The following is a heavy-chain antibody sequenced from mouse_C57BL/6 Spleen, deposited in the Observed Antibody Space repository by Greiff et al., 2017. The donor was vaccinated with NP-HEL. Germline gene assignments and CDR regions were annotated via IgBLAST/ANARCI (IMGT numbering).Heavy chain of an antibody. J-gene: IGHJ3*01. CDR1: GFTFSSYG. D-gene: IGHD1-1*01. Sequence: EVQLVESGGDLVKPGGSLKLSCAASGFTFSSYGMSWVRQTPDKRLEWVATISSGGSYTYYPDSVKGRFTISRDNAKNTLYLQMSSLKSEDTAMYYCARSGGYGSSHQAWFAYWGQGTLVTVSA. V-gene: IGHV5-6*01. CDR2: ISSGGSYT. CDR3: ARSGGYGSSHQAWFAY.